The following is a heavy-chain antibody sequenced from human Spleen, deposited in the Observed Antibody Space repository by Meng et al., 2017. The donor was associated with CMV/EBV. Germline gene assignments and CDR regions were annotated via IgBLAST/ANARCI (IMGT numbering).Heavy chain of an antibody. D-gene: IGHD6-6*01. CDR3: ARASRGQLLDFDY. Sequence: GGSLRLSCKGFGYNFTNYWIGWVRQMPGKGLEWMGIICPGDSDTRYSPSFQGQVTISADKSISTAYLQWSGLKASDTAMYYCARASRGQLLDFDYWGQGTLVTVSS. CDR2: ICPGDSDT. CDR1: GYNFTNYW. V-gene: IGHV5-51*01. J-gene: IGHJ4*02.